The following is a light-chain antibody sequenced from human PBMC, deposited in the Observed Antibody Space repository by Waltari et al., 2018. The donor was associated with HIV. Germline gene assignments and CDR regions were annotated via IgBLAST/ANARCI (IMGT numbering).Light chain of an antibody. J-gene: IGLJ3*02. CDR1: SSDVGRYNL. CDR2: EVS. V-gene: IGLV2-23*02. Sequence: QSALTQPASVSASPGQSLTLSCTGTSSDVGRYNLVSWYQQHPGKAPKLMIYEVSKRPSGVSNRFSGSKSGNTASLTISGLQAEDEADYYCCSYAGSRVFGGGTKLTVL. CDR3: CSYAGSRV.